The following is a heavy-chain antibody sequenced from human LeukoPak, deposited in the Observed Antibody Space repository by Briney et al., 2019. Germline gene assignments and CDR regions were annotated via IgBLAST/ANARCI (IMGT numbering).Heavy chain of an antibody. J-gene: IGHJ4*02. CDR2: INPNSGGT. CDR3: ARVPLYYYGSGSYRGSTRYYFDY. D-gene: IGHD3-10*01. CDR1: GYTFTSYY. V-gene: IGHV1-2*02. Sequence: GASVKVSCKASGYTFTSYYMHWVQQAPGQGLEWMGWINPNSGGTNYAQKFQGRVTMTRDTSISTAYMELSRLRSDDTAVYYCARVPLYYYGSGSYRGSTRYYFDYWGQGTLVTVSS.